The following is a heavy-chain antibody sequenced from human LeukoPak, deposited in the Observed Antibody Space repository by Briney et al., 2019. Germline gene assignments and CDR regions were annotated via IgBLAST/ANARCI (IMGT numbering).Heavy chain of an antibody. J-gene: IGHJ4*02. CDR3: ARSRTYGDYGRGLDY. V-gene: IGHV3-74*01. D-gene: IGHD4-17*01. CDR1: GFTFSSYW. CDR2: INTDGFST. Sequence: HSGGSLRLSCAASGFTFSSYWMHWVRHPPGKGLVYIACINTDGFSTSYADSVKGRFTISRDNAKNTLYLQMNSLRAEDTAVYYCARSRTYGDYGRGLDYWGQGTLVTDSS.